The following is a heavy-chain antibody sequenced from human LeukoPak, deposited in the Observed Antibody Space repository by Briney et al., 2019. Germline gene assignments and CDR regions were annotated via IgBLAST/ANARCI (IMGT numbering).Heavy chain of an antibody. CDR3: ARDSGDYGMDV. Sequence: SETLSLTCTVSGDSISRYYWSWFRQPPGKGLEWIAYIYYSGTTNYNPSLKSRVTISLDTSKNQLSLNLRSVTAADTAVYYCARDSGDYGMDVWGQGTTVTVSS. CDR2: IYYSGTT. D-gene: IGHD3-10*01. J-gene: IGHJ6*02. V-gene: IGHV4-59*01. CDR1: GDSISRYY.